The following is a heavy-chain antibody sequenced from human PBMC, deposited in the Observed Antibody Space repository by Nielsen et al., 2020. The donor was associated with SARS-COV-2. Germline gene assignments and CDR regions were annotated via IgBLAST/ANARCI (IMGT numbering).Heavy chain of an antibody. J-gene: IGHJ4*02. CDR3: ARGGGFRYGVRKEERRFDY. D-gene: IGHD4-17*01. Sequence: SETLSLTCTVSGGSISSSSYYWGWIRQPPGKGLEWIGSIYYSGSTYYNPSLKSRVTISVDTSKNQFSLKLSSVTAADTAVYYCARGGGFRYGVRKEERRFDYWGQGTLVTVSS. V-gene: IGHV4-39*07. CDR1: GGSISSSSYY. CDR2: IYYSGST.